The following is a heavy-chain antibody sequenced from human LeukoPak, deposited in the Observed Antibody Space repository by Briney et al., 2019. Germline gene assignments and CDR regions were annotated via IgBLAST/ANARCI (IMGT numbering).Heavy chain of an antibody. CDR1: GFTFSSYA. V-gene: IGHV3-64*01. CDR3: ARDGYSSSWYPKH. CDR2: ISSNGGST. D-gene: IGHD6-13*01. J-gene: IGHJ1*01. Sequence: GGSLRLSCAASGFTFSSYAMHWVRQAPGKGLEYVSAISSNGGSTYYANSVKGRFTISRDNSKNTLYLQMGSLRAEDMAVYYCARDGYSSSWYPKHWGQGTLVTVSS.